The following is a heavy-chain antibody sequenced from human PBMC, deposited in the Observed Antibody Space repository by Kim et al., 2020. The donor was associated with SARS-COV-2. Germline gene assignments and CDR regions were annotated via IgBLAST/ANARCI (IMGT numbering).Heavy chain of an antibody. J-gene: IGHJ4*02. V-gene: IGHV3-64D*06. CDR2: ISSNGGST. CDR1: GFTFSSYA. CDR3: VKDQGWELSVFDY. Sequence: GGSLRLSCSASGFTFSSYAMHWVRQAPGKGLEYVSAISSNGGSTYYADSVKGRFTISRDNSKNTLYLQMSSLRAEDTAVYYCVKDQGWELSVFDYWGQGTLVTVSS. D-gene: IGHD1-26*01.